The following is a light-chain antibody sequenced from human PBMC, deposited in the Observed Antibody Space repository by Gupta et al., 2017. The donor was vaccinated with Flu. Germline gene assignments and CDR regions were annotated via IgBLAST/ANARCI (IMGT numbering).Light chain of an antibody. CDR1: SSDFGRYNR. CDR2: EVN. CDR3: SSFTSSNTWV. Sequence: QSALTQPASISGSPGQSITISCTGTSSDFGRYNRVSWYQQSPGTAPKLMISEVNNRPSGVPDRFSGSESGNTASLTISGLQAEDEADYYCSSFTSSNTWVFGGGTKLTVL. J-gene: IGLJ3*02. V-gene: IGLV2-18*02.